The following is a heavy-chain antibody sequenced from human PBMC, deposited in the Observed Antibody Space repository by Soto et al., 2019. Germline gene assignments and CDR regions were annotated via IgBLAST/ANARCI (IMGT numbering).Heavy chain of an antibody. V-gene: IGHV1-69*01. CDR2: IIPVFGIE. J-gene: IGHJ3*02. Sequence: HVQLVQSGAEVKKPGSSVKVSCKASGGTFSSYGVSWVRQAPGQGLEWMGRIIPVFGIEHHAQKSQGRVTVTADESTSTAYMELSGLTSEDTAVYYCARGLSYYDSSGYSDAFDIWGQGTLVTVSS. CDR3: ARGLSYYDSSGYSDAFDI. D-gene: IGHD3-22*01. CDR1: GGTFSSYG.